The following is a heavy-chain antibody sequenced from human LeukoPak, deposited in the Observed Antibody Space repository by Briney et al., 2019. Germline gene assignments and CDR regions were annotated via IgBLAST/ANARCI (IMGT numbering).Heavy chain of an antibody. Sequence: SETLSLTCTVSGGSISSSSYYWGWIRQSPGKGLEWIGSIFHSGSTYYDPSLKSRVTISVDKSKNQFSLKLSFVTAADTAMYYCARSDYHNSGSHTVFDAFDIWGQGTRVTVSS. CDR1: GGSISSSSYY. CDR2: IFHSGST. CDR3: ARSDYHNSGSHTVFDAFDI. J-gene: IGHJ3*02. V-gene: IGHV4-39*07. D-gene: IGHD3-10*01.